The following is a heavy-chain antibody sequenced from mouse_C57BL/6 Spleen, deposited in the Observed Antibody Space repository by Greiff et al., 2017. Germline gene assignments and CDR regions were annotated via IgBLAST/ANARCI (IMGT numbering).Heavy chain of an antibody. J-gene: IGHJ1*03. V-gene: IGHV1-69*01. Sequence: QVQLQQPGAELVMPGASVKLSCKASGYTFTSYWMHWVKQRPGQGLEWIGEIDPSDSSTNYNPKFKGKSTLTVDKSSSTAYMQLSSLTSEDSAVYYWARWDGRSWYFDGWGTGTTVTVSS. CDR2: IDPSDSST. CDR1: GYTFTSYW. D-gene: IGHD1-1*01. CDR3: ARWDGRSWYFDG.